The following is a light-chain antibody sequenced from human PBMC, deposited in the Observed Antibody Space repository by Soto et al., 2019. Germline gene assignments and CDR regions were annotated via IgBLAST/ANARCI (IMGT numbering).Light chain of an antibody. CDR3: LLFYGGTGV. CDR2: DTT. V-gene: IGLV7-46*01. Sequence: QAVVTQEPSLTVSPGGTVTLTCGSSTGAVTSGHYPYWFQQKSGQAPRTLIYDTTNKHSWTPARFSGSLLGGKAALTLSGAQPEDEADYYCLLFYGGTGVLGGGTKLTVL. CDR1: TGAVTSGHY. J-gene: IGLJ2*01.